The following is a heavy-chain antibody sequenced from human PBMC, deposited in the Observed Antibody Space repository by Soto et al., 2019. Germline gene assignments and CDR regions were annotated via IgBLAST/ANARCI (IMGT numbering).Heavy chain of an antibody. CDR1: GYTFTSYG. J-gene: IGHJ4*02. Sequence: GASVKVSCKASGYTFTSYGISWVRPAPVQGLEWMGWLSAYNGNTNYAQKLQGRVTMTTDTYTSTAYMELRSLRSDDTAVYYCARGSYDILTGPDYWGQGTLVTVSS. D-gene: IGHD3-9*01. CDR3: ARGSYDILTGPDY. CDR2: LSAYNGNT. V-gene: IGHV1-18*01.